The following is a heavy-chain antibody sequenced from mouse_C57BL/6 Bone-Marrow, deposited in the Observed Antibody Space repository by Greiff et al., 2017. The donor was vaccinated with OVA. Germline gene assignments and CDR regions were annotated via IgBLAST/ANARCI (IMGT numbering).Heavy chain of an antibody. CDR3: ARGRDGYYLYWYFDV. D-gene: IGHD2-3*01. CDR1: GYTFTSYW. V-gene: IGHV1-72*01. Sequence: QVQLQQPGAELVKPGASVKLSCKASGYTFTSYWMHWVKQRPGRGLEWIGRIDPNSGGTKYNQKFKSKATLTVDKPSSTAYMQLSSLTSEDSAVYYGARGRDGYYLYWYFDVWGTGTTVTVSS. CDR2: IDPNSGGT. J-gene: IGHJ1*03.